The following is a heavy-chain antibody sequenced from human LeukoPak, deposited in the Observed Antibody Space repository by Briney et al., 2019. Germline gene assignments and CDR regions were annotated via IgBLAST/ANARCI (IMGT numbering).Heavy chain of an antibody. CDR2: TYYTSKWNT. V-gene: IGHV6-1*01. CDR3: ARGRASAFDV. CDR1: GDSVSTIGVA. Sequence: PSQTLSLTCAISGDSVSTIGVAWNWVRQSPSRGLEWLGRTYYTSKWNTDYAVSVKSRIVVNPDTSKNQFSLQLNSVTSEDTAVYYCARGRASAFDVWGQGTMVTVSS. D-gene: IGHD6-25*01. J-gene: IGHJ3*01.